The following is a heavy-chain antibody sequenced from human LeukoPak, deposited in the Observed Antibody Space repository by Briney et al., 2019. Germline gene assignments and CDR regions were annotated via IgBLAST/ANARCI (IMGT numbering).Heavy chain of an antibody. CDR3: AKVGSIWTVEYFQH. V-gene: IGHV3-23*01. J-gene: IGHJ1*01. CDR1: GFTFSDHA. D-gene: IGHD6-13*01. Sequence: GGSLRLSCAASGFTFSDHAMSWVRQAPGKGLEWVSSIAGNGGTTNYADSVKGRFTISRDNSKNTLYLQMNSLRAEDTALYYCAKVGSIWTVEYFQHWGQGTLVIVSS. CDR2: IAGNGGTT.